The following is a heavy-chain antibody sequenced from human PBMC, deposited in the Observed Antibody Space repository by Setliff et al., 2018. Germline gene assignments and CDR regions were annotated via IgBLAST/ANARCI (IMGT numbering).Heavy chain of an antibody. V-gene: IGHV4-39*07. CDR1: GGSISGSSYY. Sequence: SETLSLTCTVSGGSISGSSYYWGWIRQPPGKGLEWIGSIYYSGSTYYNPSLKSRVTISLDTSRNQFSLNLTSVTAADTAVYYCAVDHVTNIAESGYGYTRIDPWGQGIPVTVSS. J-gene: IGHJ5*02. CDR3: AVDHVTNIAESGYGYTRIDP. CDR2: IYYSGST. D-gene: IGHD6-19*01.